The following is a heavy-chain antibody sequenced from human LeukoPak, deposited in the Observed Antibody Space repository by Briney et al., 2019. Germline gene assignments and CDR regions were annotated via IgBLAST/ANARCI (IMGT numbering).Heavy chain of an antibody. V-gene: IGHV3-21*01. D-gene: IGHD3-3*01. Sequence: GGSLRLSCAASGFSFRTDSMKWVRQAPGKGLEWVSSITRFGSDIYYADSVKGRFTISRDDGKNSLYLQMNSLGAEDSAVYYCARAHDFWSGYGGNYMDVWGKGTTVTVSS. J-gene: IGHJ6*03. CDR3: ARAHDFWSGYGGNYMDV. CDR1: GFSFRTDS. CDR2: ITRFGSDI.